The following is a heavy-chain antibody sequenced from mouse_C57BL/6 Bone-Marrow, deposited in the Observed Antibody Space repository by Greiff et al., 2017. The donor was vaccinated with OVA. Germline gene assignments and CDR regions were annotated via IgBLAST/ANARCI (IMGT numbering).Heavy chain of an antibody. V-gene: IGHV3-6*01. CDR3: ARERGLWFAY. J-gene: IGHJ3*01. CDR2: ISYDGSN. D-gene: IGHD3-3*01. Sequence: EVKLQQSGPGLVKPSQSLSLTCSVTGYSITSGYYWNWIRQFPGNKLEWMGYISYDGSNNYNPSLKNRISITRDTSKNQFFLKLNSVTTEDTATYYCARERGLWFAYWGQGTLVTVSA. CDR1: GYSITSGYY.